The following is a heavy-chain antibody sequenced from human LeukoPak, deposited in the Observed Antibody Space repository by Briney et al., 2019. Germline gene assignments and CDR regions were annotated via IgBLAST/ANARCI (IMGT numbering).Heavy chain of an antibody. D-gene: IGHD6-13*01. Sequence: SQTLSLTCTVSGGSISSGDYYWSWIRQPPGKGLEWIGYIYYSGSTYYNPSLKSRVTISVDTSKNQFSLKLSSVTAADTAVYYCARRGLRSAAAHDYWGQGTLVIVSS. CDR3: ARRGLRSAAAHDY. CDR1: GGSISSGDYY. J-gene: IGHJ4*02. V-gene: IGHV4-30-4*01. CDR2: IYYSGST.